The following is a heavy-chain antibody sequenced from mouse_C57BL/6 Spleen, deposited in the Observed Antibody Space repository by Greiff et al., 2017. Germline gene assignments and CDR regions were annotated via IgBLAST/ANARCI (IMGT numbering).Heavy chain of an antibody. CDR2: INYDGSST. V-gene: IGHV5-16*01. J-gene: IGHJ2*01. Sequence: EVKVVESEGGLVQPGSSMKLSCTASGFTFSDYYMAWVRQVPEKGLEWVANINYDGSSTYYLDSLKGRFIISRDNAKNILYLQMSSLKSEDTATYYCARVYYGSFDYWGQGTTLTVSS. CDR1: GFTFSDYY. CDR3: ARVYYGSFDY. D-gene: IGHD1-1*01.